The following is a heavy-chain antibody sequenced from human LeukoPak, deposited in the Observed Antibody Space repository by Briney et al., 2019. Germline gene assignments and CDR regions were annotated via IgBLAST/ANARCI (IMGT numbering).Heavy chain of an antibody. J-gene: IGHJ4*02. D-gene: IGHD6-13*01. CDR3: ARGYSSSWYSY. Sequence: SETLSLTCAVYGGSFSGYYWSWIRQPPGKGLEWIGEINHSGSTNYNPSLKSRVTISVDTSKNQFSLKLSSVTAADTAVYYCARGYSSSWYSYWGQGTLVTVSS. CDR2: INHSGST. CDR1: GGSFSGYY. V-gene: IGHV4-34*01.